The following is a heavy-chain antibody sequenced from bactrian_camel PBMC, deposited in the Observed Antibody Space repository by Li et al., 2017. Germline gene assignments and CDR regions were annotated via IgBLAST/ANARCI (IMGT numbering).Heavy chain of an antibody. D-gene: IGHD6*01. V-gene: IGHV3-2*01. CDR2: IYSDGGNK. Sequence: VQLVESGGGLVQPGGSLRLSCAASGFTFSRYYMSWVRQAPGSGLEWVSTIYSDGGNKYYADSVKGRFTISKDNVKNTLYLQMNSLKPEDTGMYYCAADTARRCDSWHCGESWKFCYWGQGTQVTVS. CDR3: AADTARRCDSWHCGESWKFCY. J-gene: IGHJ4*01. CDR1: GFTFSRYY.